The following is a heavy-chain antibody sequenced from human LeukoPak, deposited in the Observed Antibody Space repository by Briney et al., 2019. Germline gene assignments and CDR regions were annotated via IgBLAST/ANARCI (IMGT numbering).Heavy chain of an antibody. CDR1: GGSISSGSYY. CDR3: ARGSVGTGYPPSDY. J-gene: IGHJ4*02. Sequence: PSETLSLTCTVSGGSISSGSYYWSWIRQPPGKGLEWIGYIYYSGSTSYNPSLKSRVTISVDTSKNQFSLKLSSVTAADTAVYYCARGSVGTGYPPSDYWGQGTLVTVSS. D-gene: IGHD2-8*02. V-gene: IGHV4-61*01. CDR2: IYYSGST.